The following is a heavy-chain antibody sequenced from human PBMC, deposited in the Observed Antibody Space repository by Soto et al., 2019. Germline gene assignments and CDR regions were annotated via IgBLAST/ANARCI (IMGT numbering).Heavy chain of an antibody. Sequence: QVQLVQSGAEVKKPGASVKVSCKASGYTFTSYGISWVRQAPGQGLEWMGWINVYNGNTNYAQKLQGRVTMTTDTSTSTAYLDLRSLRSDDTAVYFWARDTSRVEYDYWGQGTLVTVSS. V-gene: IGHV1-18*01. CDR3: ARDTSRVEYDY. J-gene: IGHJ4*02. CDR2: INVYNGNT. D-gene: IGHD3-3*01. CDR1: GYTFTSYG.